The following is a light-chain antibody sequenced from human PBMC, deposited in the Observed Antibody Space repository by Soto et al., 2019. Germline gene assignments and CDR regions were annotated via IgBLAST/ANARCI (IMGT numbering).Light chain of an antibody. V-gene: IGKV3D-15*01. CDR2: GAS. CDR1: ESVSYN. Sequence: EIVMTQSPATLSVSPGERATLPCRANESVSYNLAWYQQKPGQAPRLLIYGASSRATGIPARFSGSGSGTEFTLTISSLQSEDFVVYYCQQYNNWPPYTFGQGTKVDIK. CDR3: QQYNNWPPYT. J-gene: IGKJ2*01.